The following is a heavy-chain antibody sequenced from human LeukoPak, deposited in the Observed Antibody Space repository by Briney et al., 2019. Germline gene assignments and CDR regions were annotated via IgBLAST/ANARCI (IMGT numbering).Heavy chain of an antibody. J-gene: IGHJ2*01. CDR1: GFRFGNYG. D-gene: IGHD5-18*01. CDR2: MSDDGRNK. CDR3: AKDADTATIIYWYFDL. V-gene: IGHV3-30*18. Sequence: HPGGSLRLSCAASGFRFGNYGMHWVRQAPGKGLEWVAVMSDDGRNKYYADSVRGRFTISRDDSKNMLYLQMNNLRPEDTAVYHCAKDADTATIIYWYFDLWGRGTLVTVSS.